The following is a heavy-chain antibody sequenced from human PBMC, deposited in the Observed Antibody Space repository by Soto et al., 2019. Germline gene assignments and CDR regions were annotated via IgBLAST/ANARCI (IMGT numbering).Heavy chain of an antibody. Sequence: GGCLRLSCAASGFTFSSYAMSWVCQAPGKGLEWVSAISGSDGSTYYADSVKGRFTIARDNSKNTLYLQMNSLRAEDTSVYYCAKVLGDTIMITMDVWGQGTTVTVS. CDR1: GFTFSSYA. D-gene: IGHD3-16*01. J-gene: IGHJ6*02. V-gene: IGHV3-23*01. CDR2: ISGSDGST. CDR3: AKVLGDTIMITMDV.